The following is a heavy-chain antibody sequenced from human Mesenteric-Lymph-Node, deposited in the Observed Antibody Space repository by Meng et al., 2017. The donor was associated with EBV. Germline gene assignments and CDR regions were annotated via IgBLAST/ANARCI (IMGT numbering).Heavy chain of an antibody. CDR3: ARRLHYYGCLGS. D-gene: IGHD3-10*01. CDR2: SGRS. V-gene: IGHV4-39*01. Sequence: QMRLQEAGPGLVKPSTTLSLTCSISGGAISGDLWGWIRQPPGKGLEWIGDSGRSNYNPSLKSRVTISVDTSKNQFSLKLSSVTAADTAVYYCARRLHYYGCLGSWGQGTLVTVSS. CDR1: GGAISGDL. J-gene: IGHJ4*02.